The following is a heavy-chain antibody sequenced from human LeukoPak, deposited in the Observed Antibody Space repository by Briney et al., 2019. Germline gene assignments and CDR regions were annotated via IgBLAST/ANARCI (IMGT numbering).Heavy chain of an antibody. CDR1: GFTFSTYG. CDR3: AKSGVMITFGGVDY. D-gene: IGHD3-16*01. CDR2: IRYDGSNK. V-gene: IGHV3-30*02. J-gene: IGHJ4*02. Sequence: GGSLRLSCEASGFTFSTYGMHWVRQAPGKGLEWVAYIRYDGSNKYYTDSVKGRFTISRDNSKNTLYLQVNSLRAEDTAVYYCAKSGVMITFGGVDYWGQGTLVTVSS.